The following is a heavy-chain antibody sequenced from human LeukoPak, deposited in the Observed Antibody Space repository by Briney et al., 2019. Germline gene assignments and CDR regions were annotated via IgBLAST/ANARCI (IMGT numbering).Heavy chain of an antibody. Sequence: SETLSLTCTVSGGSISSSSYYWGWIRQPPGKGLEWIGSIYYSGSTYYNPSLKSRVTISVDTSKNQFSLKLSSVTAADTAVYYCARQVRRYYGSGSENWFDPWGQGTLVTVSS. CDR3: ARQVRRYYGSGSENWFDP. CDR1: GGSISSSSYY. J-gene: IGHJ5*02. D-gene: IGHD3-10*01. CDR2: IYYSGST. V-gene: IGHV4-39*07.